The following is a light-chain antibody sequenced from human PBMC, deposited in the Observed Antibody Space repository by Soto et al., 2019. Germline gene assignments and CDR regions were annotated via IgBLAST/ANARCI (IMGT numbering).Light chain of an antibody. CDR1: QSVSSY. V-gene: IGKV3-11*01. CDR2: DAS. J-gene: IGKJ4*01. Sequence: IVLTQSPATLSLSPGERATLSCRASQSVSSYLAWYQQKPGQAPRLLIYDASNRATGIPARFSGSGSGTDFTLTISSLEPEDFALYYCHQRSNWPPTFAGGTKVEIK. CDR3: HQRSNWPPT.